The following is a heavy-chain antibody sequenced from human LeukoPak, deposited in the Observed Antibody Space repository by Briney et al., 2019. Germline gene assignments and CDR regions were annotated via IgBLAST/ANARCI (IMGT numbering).Heavy chain of an antibody. CDR1: GFSFSSYW. J-gene: IGHJ4*02. V-gene: IGHV3-30*18. CDR2: ISYDGSNK. D-gene: IGHD6-19*01. CDR3: AKAYFPTFGHKGIAVAGY. Sequence: GGSLRLSCAASGFSFSSYWMSWVRQAPGKGLEWVAVISYDGSNKYYADSVKGRFTISRDNSKNTLYLQMNSLRAEDTAVYYCAKAYFPTFGHKGIAVAGYWGQGTLVTVSS.